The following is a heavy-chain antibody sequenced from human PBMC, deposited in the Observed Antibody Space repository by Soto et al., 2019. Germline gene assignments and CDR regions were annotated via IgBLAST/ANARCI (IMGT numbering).Heavy chain of an antibody. Sequence: QVQLVQSGAEVKKPGASVKVSCKASGYTFTNYYMHWVRQAPGQGPEWMGIINPSGGSTSYTQKFQGRVTMTRDTSTSTVYVELSSLRSEDTAVYYCARGMVATSGDFDYWGQGTLVTVSS. CDR2: INPSGGST. CDR1: GYTFTNYY. J-gene: IGHJ4*02. D-gene: IGHD5-12*01. V-gene: IGHV1-46*01. CDR3: ARGMVATSGDFDY.